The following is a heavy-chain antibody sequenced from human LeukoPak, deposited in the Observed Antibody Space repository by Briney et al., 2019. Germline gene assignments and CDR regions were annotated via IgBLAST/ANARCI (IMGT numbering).Heavy chain of an antibody. CDR2: ISYDGNNK. V-gene: IGHV3-30-3*02. D-gene: IGHD2-2*01. CDR3: AKISTSTNCCLEGSQH. J-gene: IGHJ1*01. Sequence: SGRSLRLSCAASGFTSSAMHWVRQAPGKGLEWVAVISYDGNNKYYADSVKGRFTVSRDNSNNTLYLQMNSLRPEDTAVYYCAKISTSTNCCLEGSQHWGQGTLVTVSS. CDR1: GFTSSA.